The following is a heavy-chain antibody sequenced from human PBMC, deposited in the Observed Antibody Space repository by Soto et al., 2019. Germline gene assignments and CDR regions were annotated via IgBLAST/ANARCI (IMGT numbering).Heavy chain of an antibody. Sequence: EVQLLESGGGLVQPGGSLRLSCAASGFTFSDYAMSWVRQAPGKGLEWVSSISGRGGSTYYADSVKGRFTISRDNSKNTLYLQMNSLRADDTAVYYCAKDTADYGSYFDYWGQGTLVTVSS. CDR3: AKDTADYGSYFDY. D-gene: IGHD4-17*01. V-gene: IGHV3-23*01. J-gene: IGHJ4*02. CDR1: GFTFSDYA. CDR2: ISGRGGST.